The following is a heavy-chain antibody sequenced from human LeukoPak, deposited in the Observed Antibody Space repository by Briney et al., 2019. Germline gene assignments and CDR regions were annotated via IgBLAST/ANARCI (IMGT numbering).Heavy chain of an antibody. D-gene: IGHD2-2*01. CDR1: GYTFTSYD. V-gene: IGHV1-8*03. J-gene: IGHJ4*02. CDR2: MNPNSGNT. CDR3: ARGLGYCSSTSCYGD. Sequence: ASVKVSCKASGYTFTSYDINWVRQATGQGLEWMGWMNPNSGNTGYAQKFQGRVTITRNTSISTAYMELSSLRFEDTAVYYCARGLGYCSSTSCYGDWGQGTLVTVSS.